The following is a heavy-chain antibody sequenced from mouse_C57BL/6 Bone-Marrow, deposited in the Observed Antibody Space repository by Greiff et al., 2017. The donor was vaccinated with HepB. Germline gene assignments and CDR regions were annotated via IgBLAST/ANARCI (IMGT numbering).Heavy chain of an antibody. J-gene: IGHJ2*01. V-gene: IGHV5-4*03. Sequence: EVMLVESGGGLVKPGGSLKLSCAASGFTFSSYAMSWVRQTPEKRLEWVATISDGGSYTYYPDNVKGRFTISRDNAKNNLYLQMSQLKSEDTAMYYCARFITTVVNFDYWGQGTTLTVSS. CDR3: ARFITTVVNFDY. CDR1: GFTFSSYA. D-gene: IGHD1-1*01. CDR2: ISDGGSYT.